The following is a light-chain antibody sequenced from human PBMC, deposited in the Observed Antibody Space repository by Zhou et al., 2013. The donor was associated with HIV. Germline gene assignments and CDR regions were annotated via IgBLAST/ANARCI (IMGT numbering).Light chain of an antibody. Sequence: DIQMTQSPSTLSAFVGDRVTITCRASQSISSWLAWYQQKPGKAPKLLIYEASNLESGVPSRFSGSGSGTEFTLTISSLQPDDFTTYYCQQYNSYPLTFGGGTKVEIK. V-gene: IGKV1-5*03. J-gene: IGKJ4*01. CDR2: EAS. CDR3: QQYNSYPLT. CDR1: QSISSW.